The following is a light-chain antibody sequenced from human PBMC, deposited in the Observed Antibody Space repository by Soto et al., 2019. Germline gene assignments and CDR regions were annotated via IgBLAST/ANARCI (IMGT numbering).Light chain of an antibody. V-gene: IGKV3-20*01. J-gene: IGKJ4*01. CDR1: QSVSSNY. Sequence: EIVLTQSPATLSLSPGERVTLSCRASQSVSSNYLAWYQQKPGQAPRVLIYGASSRATGIPDRFSGSGSGTDFTLTISRLEPEDSAVYYCQQYGSSPLTFGGGTKVEIK. CDR3: QQYGSSPLT. CDR2: GAS.